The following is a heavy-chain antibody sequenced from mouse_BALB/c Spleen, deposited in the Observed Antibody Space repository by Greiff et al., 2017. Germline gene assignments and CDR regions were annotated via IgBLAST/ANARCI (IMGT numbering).Heavy chain of an antibody. CDR2: IDTSDSYT. CDR3: ARKGYGLDY. J-gene: IGHJ2*01. CDR1: GYTFTDYW. D-gene: IGHD1-1*01. V-gene: IGHV1-69*01. Sequence: QVQLQQPGAELVMPGASVKMSCKASGYTFTDYWMHWVKQRPGQGLEWIGAIDTSDSYTSYNQKFKGKATLTVDESSSTAYMQLSSLTSEDSAVYYCARKGYGLDYWGQGTTLTVSS.